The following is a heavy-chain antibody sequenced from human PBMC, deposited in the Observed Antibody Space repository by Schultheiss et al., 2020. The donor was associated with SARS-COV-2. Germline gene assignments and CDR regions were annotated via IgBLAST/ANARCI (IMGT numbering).Heavy chain of an antibody. Sequence: KVSCKASGGTFSSYAISWVRQAPGQGLEWMGGIIPIFGTANYAQKFQGRVTITADESTSTAYMELSCLRSEDTAVYYCARDRYDFWSGYVSYWYFDLWGRGTLVTVSS. CDR2: IIPIFGTA. D-gene: IGHD3-3*01. V-gene: IGHV1-69*01. J-gene: IGHJ2*01. CDR3: ARDRYDFWSGYVSYWYFDL. CDR1: GGTFSSYA.